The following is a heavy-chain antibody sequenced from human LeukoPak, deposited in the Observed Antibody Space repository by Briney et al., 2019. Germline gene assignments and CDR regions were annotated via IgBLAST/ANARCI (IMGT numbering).Heavy chain of an antibody. CDR2: ISWDGGST. D-gene: IGHD1-14*01. CDR1: GFTFDDYT. CDR3: AKDAELPRRYFDY. Sequence: GGSLRLSCAASGFTFDDYTMHWVRQAPGKGLEWVSLISWDGGSTYYADSVKGRFTISRDNSKNSLYLQMNSLRPEDTALYYCAKDAELPRRYFDYWGQGTLVTVSS. J-gene: IGHJ4*02. V-gene: IGHV3-43*01.